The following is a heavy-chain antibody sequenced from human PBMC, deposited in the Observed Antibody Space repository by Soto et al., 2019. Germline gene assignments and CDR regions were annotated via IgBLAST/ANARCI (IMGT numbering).Heavy chain of an antibody. CDR2: ISSSSSTI. CDR3: ASDSSGSNYYYGMDV. CDR1: GFTFSSYS. D-gene: IGHD3-22*01. Sequence: LRLSCAASGFTFSSYSMNWVRQAPGKGLEWVSYISSSSSTIYYADSVKGRFTISRDNAKNSLYLQMNSLRDEDTAVYYCASDSSGSNYYYGMDVWGQGTTVTVSS. J-gene: IGHJ6*02. V-gene: IGHV3-48*02.